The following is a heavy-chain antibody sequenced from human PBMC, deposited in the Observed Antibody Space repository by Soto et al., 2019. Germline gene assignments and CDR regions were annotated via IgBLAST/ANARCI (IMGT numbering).Heavy chain of an antibody. CDR1: GDSISSYY. CDR2: IYYNGTT. J-gene: IGHJ6*02. D-gene: IGHD2-21*02. V-gene: IGHV4-59*12. CDR3: ARVCGGDCHNGMDV. Sequence: PSETLSLTCGVSGDSISSYYWSWVRQTPGKGLEWIGFIYYNGTTNYNPSLKSRVTISVDTSKNHFSLKLSSVTAADTAVYYCARVCGGDCHNGMDVWGQGTTVTVSS.